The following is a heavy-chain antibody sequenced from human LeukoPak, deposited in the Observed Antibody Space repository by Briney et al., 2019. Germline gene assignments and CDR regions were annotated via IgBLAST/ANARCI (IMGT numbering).Heavy chain of an antibody. CDR1: GYTFTSYG. CDR2: ISAYNGNT. J-gene: IGHJ4*02. V-gene: IGHV1-18*01. D-gene: IGHD3-22*01. Sequence: GASVKVSCKXSGYTFTSYGISWVRQSPGQGLEWMVWISAYNGNTNYSQKLQGRVTMTTDTSTSTAYMELRSLRSDDTAVYYCARDYYDSSGLDVWGQGTLVTVSS. CDR3: ARDYYDSSGLDV.